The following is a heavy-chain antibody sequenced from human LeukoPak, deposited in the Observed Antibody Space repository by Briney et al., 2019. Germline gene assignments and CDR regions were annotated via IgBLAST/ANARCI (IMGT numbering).Heavy chain of an antibody. J-gene: IGHJ4*02. D-gene: IGHD6-19*01. CDR3: ARDFSLSSSGWFWY. V-gene: IGHV1-46*01. CDR2: IDPSAGST. Sequence: ASVKVSCKASGYTFTNYYMHWVRQAPGQGLEWMGVIDPSAGSTTYAQKFQGRVTMTRDTATSTVYMELSSLRSEDTAVYYCARDFSLSSSGWFWYWGQGTLVTVSS. CDR1: GYTFTNYY.